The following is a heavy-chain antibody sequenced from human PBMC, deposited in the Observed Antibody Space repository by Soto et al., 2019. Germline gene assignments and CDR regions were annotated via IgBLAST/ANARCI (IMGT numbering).Heavy chain of an antibody. CDR2: MNPNSGNS. CDR3: ARGLGIAARPFWFDP. J-gene: IGHJ5*02. CDR1: GYTFTSYD. D-gene: IGHD6-6*01. Sequence: QVQLVQSGAEVKKPGASVKVSCKASGYTFTSYDINWVRQATAQGLEWMGWMNPNSGNSGYAQKFQGRVTMTRNTSTNTAYMELSSLRSEDTAVYYCARGLGIAARPFWFDPWGQGTLVTFSS. V-gene: IGHV1-8*01.